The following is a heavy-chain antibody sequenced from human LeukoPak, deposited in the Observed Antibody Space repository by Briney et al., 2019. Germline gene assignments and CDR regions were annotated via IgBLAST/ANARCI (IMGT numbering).Heavy chain of an antibody. CDR2: ISYDGSNK. Sequence: GGSLRLSCAASGFTFSSYAMHWVRQAPGKGLEWVAVISYDGSNKYYADSVKGRFTISRDNSKNTLYLQMNSLRAEDTAVYYCARSSSSSWYQVFDYWGQGTLVTVSS. CDR3: ARSSSSSWYQVFDY. J-gene: IGHJ4*02. CDR1: GFTFSSYA. V-gene: IGHV3-30-3*01. D-gene: IGHD6-13*01.